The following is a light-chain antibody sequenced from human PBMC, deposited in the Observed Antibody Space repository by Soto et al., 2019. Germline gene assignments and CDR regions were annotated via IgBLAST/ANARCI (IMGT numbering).Light chain of an antibody. V-gene: IGLV4-69*01. CDR1: SGLSSYA. CDR3: QTWGPGVQEV. Sequence: QSVLTQSPSASASLGASVKLTCTLSSGLSSYAIAWHQQQPEKSPRYLMKLNSDGSHSKGDGIPDRFSGSSSGPERYLTISSLQSEDEADYYCQTWGPGVQEVFGGGTKLTVL. J-gene: IGLJ2*01. CDR2: LNSDGSH.